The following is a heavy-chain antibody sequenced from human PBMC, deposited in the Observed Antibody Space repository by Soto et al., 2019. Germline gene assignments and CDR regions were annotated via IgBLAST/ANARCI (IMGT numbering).Heavy chain of an antibody. CDR2: ISGGGGTT. CDR1: VFIFSSYT. V-gene: IGHV3-23*01. J-gene: IGHJ4*02. D-gene: IGHD1-1*01. CDR3: AKNKETGTTGGLGY. Sequence: PGGSLRLSCASSVFIFSSYTMSWVRQAPGKGLEWVSTISGGGGTTFYADSVKGRFTISRDNSKNTLYLQMNSLGADDTAVYYCAKNKETGTTGGLGYWGQGTLVTVSS.